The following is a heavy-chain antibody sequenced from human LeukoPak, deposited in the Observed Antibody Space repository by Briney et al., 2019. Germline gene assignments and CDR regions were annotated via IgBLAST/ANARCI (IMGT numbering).Heavy chain of an antibody. CDR2: ISSSSTYL. V-gene: IGHV3-21*04. D-gene: IGHD3-22*01. J-gene: IGHJ3*02. CDR1: GFTLSSYT. Sequence: PGGSLRLSCAASGFTLSSYTMNWVRQAPGKGLEWVSSISSSSTYLDYADSLKGRFTISRDNAKNSLYLQMNSLRAEDTALYYCARKVSEYYDSSGYYGAFDIWGQGTMVTVSS. CDR3: ARKVSEYYDSSGYYGAFDI.